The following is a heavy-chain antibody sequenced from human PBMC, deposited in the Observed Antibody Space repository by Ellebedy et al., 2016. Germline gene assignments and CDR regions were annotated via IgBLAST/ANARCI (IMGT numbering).Heavy chain of an antibody. Sequence: GSLRLSXPVYGASSSGYYWRWIRQPPGKGLEWIGSIYYSGSTYYNPSLKSRVTISVNTSKNQFSLKLGSVTAANTAVYYCARVYSSSSRDYWGQGTLVTVSS. CDR3: ARVYSSSSRDY. CDR1: GASSSGYY. V-gene: IGHV4-38-2*02. CDR2: IYYSGST. D-gene: IGHD6-13*01. J-gene: IGHJ4*02.